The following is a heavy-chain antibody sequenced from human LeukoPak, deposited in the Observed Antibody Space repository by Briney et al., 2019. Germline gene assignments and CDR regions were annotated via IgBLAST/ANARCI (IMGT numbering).Heavy chain of an antibody. J-gene: IGHJ3*02. CDR1: GFTFSSYA. Sequence: GGSLRLSCAASGFTFSSYAMHWVRQAPGKGLEWVAVISYDGSNKYYADSVKGRFTISRDNFKNTLYLQMNSLRAEDTAVYYCARDNLGGAFDIWGQGTMVTVSS. V-gene: IGHV3-30*04. CDR3: ARDNLGGAFDI. CDR2: ISYDGSNK.